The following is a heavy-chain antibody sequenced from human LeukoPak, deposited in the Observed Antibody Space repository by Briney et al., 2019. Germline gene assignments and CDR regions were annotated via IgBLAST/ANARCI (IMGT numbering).Heavy chain of an antibody. CDR3: ARDGRGRGINWFDP. CDR2: INPNSGGT. D-gene: IGHD2-15*01. CDR1: GYTFTAYY. J-gene: IGHJ5*02. Sequence: GASVKVSCKASGYTFTAYYMHWVRRAPGQGLEWMGWINPNSGGTNYAQKFQGRFTMTRDMSISTAYMELSRLTSDDTAVYYCARDGRGRGINWFDPWGQGTLVTVYS. V-gene: IGHV1-2*02.